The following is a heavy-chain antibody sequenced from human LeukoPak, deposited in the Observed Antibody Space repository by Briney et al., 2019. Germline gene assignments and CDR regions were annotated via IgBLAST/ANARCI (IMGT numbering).Heavy chain of an antibody. J-gene: IGHJ6*02. D-gene: IGHD2-15*01. V-gene: IGHV3-33*01. CDR2: IWYDGSNK. CDR3: ARDRLLSTLAYAMDV. CDR1: GFTFISYG. Sequence: GRSLRLSCAASGFTFISYGMHWVRQAPGKGLEWVAVIWYDGSNKYYADSVKGRFTISRDNSKNTLYLQMNSLRAEDTALYYCARDRLLSTLAYAMDVWGQGTTVTVPS.